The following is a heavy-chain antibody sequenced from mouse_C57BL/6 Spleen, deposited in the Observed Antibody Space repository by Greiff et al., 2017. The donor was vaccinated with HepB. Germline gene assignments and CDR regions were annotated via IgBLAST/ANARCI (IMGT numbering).Heavy chain of an antibody. CDR1: GYTFTSYW. Sequence: QVQLQQPGAELVRPGTSVKLSCKASGYTFTSYWMHWVKQRPGQGLEWIGVIDPSDSYTNYNQKFKGKATLTVDTSSSTAYMQLSSLTSEDSAVYYCARSSPVYDGYYPYYFDYWGQGTTLTVSS. CDR3: ARSSPVYDGYYPYYFDY. J-gene: IGHJ2*01. V-gene: IGHV1-59*01. CDR2: IDPSDSYT. D-gene: IGHD2-3*01.